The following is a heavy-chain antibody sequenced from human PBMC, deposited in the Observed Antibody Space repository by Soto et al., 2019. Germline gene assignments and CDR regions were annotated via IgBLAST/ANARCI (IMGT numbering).Heavy chain of an antibody. Sequence: QVQLVQSGAEVKKPGASVKVSCKASGYTFTSYDINWVRQATGQGLEWMGWMNPNSGNTGYAQKFQGRVTMTRNTSISTAYMELSSLRSEDTAVYYGARWRWEAPGMDVWGQGTTVTVSS. CDR3: ARWRWEAPGMDV. CDR1: GYTFTSYD. CDR2: MNPNSGNT. J-gene: IGHJ6*02. D-gene: IGHD1-26*01. V-gene: IGHV1-8*01.